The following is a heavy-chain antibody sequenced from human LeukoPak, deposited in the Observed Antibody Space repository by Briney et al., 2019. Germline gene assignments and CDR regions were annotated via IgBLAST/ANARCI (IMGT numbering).Heavy chain of an antibody. CDR3: ARGSFDGIWFGELSQSSYFDY. V-gene: IGHV3-7*01. Sequence: GGSLRLSCAASGFTFSSYWMSWVRQAPGKGLEWVANIKQDGSEKYYVDSVKGRFTISRDNAKNSLYLQMNSLRAEDTAVYYCARGSFDGIWFGELSQSSYFDYWGQGTLVTVSS. CDR1: GFTFSSYW. CDR2: IKQDGSEK. D-gene: IGHD3-10*01. J-gene: IGHJ4*02.